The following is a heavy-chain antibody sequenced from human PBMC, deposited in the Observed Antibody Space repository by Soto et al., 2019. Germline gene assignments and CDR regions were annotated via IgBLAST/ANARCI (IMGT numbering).Heavy chain of an antibody. CDR3: AKLTQYDILTGYLNYFDY. D-gene: IGHD3-9*01. CDR2: FRGDGTGA. CDR1: GFTFSSYA. J-gene: IGHJ4*02. Sequence: WGSLRLSCAASGFTFSSYAMSWVRQAPGKGLEWVSAFRGDGTGAHYADSVKGRFTISRDNSKNTLYLHMNSLRAEDTAVYYCAKLTQYDILTGYLNYFDYWGQGTLVTVSS. V-gene: IGHV3-23*01.